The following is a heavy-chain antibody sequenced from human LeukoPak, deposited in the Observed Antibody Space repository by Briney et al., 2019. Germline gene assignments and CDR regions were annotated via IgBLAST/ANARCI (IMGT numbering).Heavy chain of an antibody. Sequence: GASVKVSCKASGYTFTGYYMHWVGQAPGQGLEWMGWINPNSGGTNYAQKFQGRVTMTRDTSISTAYMELSRLRSDDTAVYYCARGEDTAMVPPDCWGQGTLVTVSS. CDR1: GYTFTGYY. CDR2: INPNSGGT. CDR3: ARGEDTAMVPPDC. V-gene: IGHV1-2*02. J-gene: IGHJ4*02. D-gene: IGHD5-18*01.